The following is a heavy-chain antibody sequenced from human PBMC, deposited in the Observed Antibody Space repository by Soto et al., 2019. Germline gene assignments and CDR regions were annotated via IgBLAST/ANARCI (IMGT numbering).Heavy chain of an antibody. J-gene: IGHJ6*02. V-gene: IGHV3-48*01. Sequence: EVQLVESGGGLVQPGGSLRLSCAASGFTFSSYSMNWVRQAPGKGLEWVSYISSSSSTIYYADSVKGRFTIFRDNAKNSLYLQMNSLRAEDTAVYYCARGDTPMADYYYYYGMDVCGQGTTVTFSS. CDR2: ISSSSSTI. D-gene: IGHD5-18*01. CDR3: ARGDTPMADYYYYYGMDV. CDR1: GFTFSSYS.